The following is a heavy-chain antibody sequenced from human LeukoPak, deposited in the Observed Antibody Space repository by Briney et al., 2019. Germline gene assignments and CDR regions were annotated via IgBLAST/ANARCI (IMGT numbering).Heavy chain of an antibody. Sequence: GASVTVSCKASGYTFTNYGVSWVRQAPGQGLEWMGWINPNSGGTNYAQKFQGRVTMTRDTSISTAYMELSRLRSDDTAVYYCARSPHTGEWFDYWGQGTLVTVSS. D-gene: IGHD3-10*01. CDR3: ARSPHTGEWFDY. CDR2: INPNSGGT. J-gene: IGHJ5*01. V-gene: IGHV1-2*02. CDR1: GYTFTNYG.